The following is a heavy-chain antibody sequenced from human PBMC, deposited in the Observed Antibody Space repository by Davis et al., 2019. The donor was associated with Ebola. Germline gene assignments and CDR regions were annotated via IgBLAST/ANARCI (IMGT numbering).Heavy chain of an antibody. J-gene: IGHJ1*01. V-gene: IGHV4-59*11. CDR2: FFSSEVT. CDR3: ATKNIVTQGLFYFHT. D-gene: IGHD2-21*01. CDR1: GASIGGHY. Sequence: PSGSLTLSCTVSGASIGGHYCAWFRQSPGRGLEYIAYFFSSEVTDYNASLRGRVTLSVDLQRNQFSLKLTSVTAADTAVYYCATKNIVTQGLFYFHTWGRGTHVAVST.